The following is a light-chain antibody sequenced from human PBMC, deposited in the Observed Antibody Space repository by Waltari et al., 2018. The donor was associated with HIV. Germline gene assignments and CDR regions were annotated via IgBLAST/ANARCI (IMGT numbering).Light chain of an antibody. CDR2: DIN. CDR1: STDSRFYQY. J-gene: IGLJ3*02. Sequence: TQPASVSGFLGQSINISCTGISTDSRFYQYVSWYQQYPGKIPRLIIFDINNRPSGVSDRFSGSKSGDTASLTISALRTEDEADYFCSSYSPRGFVVFGGGTKVTVL. V-gene: IGLV2-14*03. CDR3: SSYSPRGFVV.